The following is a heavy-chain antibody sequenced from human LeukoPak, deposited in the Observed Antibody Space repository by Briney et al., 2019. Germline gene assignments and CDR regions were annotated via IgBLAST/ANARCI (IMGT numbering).Heavy chain of an antibody. CDR2: INPNSGGT. J-gene: IGHJ6*03. Sequence: ASVRLSCKASGYTFTGYYMHGVRQARGQGLEWMGWINPNSGGTNYAQKFQGRVSMTRDTSISTAYMELRRLRSDDTAVYYCARGPPAIKGIAVAGRDIYYYYHYMDVWGKGTTVTVSS. V-gene: IGHV1-2*02. CDR3: ARGPPAIKGIAVAGRDIYYYYHYMDV. CDR1: GYTFTGYY. D-gene: IGHD6-19*01.